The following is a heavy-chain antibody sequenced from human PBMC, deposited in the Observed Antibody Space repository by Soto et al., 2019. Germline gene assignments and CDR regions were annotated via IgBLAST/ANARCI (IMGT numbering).Heavy chain of an antibody. CDR2: IYYSGST. D-gene: IGHD3-3*01. V-gene: IGHV4-39*01. J-gene: IGHJ5*02. CDR1: GGSISSSSYY. CDR3: ARHGVGIFGVVIIPNWFDP. Sequence: PSETLSLTCTVSGGSISSSSYYWGWIRQPPGKGLEWIGSIYYSGSTYYNPSLESRVTISVDTSKNQFSLKLSSVTAADTAVYYCARHGVGIFGVVIIPNWFDPWGQGTLVTVSS.